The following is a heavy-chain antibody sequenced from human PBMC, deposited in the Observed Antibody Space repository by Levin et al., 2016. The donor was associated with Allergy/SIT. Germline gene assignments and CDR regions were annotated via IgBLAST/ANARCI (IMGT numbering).Heavy chain of an antibody. CDR1: GFTYTTYC. D-gene: IGHD3-10*01. CDR3: GRDTNYHESGSHHAVTDGLDV. V-gene: IGHV3-7*03. Sequence: GESLKISCVASGFTYTTYCMTWVRQAPGKGPEWVATIRQDGSEKYYVDSVKGRFTISRDNAKNELYLQMNSLRAEDTAVYYCGRDTNYHESGSHHAVTDGLDVWGRGTTVTVSS. CDR2: IRQDGSEK. J-gene: IGHJ6*02.